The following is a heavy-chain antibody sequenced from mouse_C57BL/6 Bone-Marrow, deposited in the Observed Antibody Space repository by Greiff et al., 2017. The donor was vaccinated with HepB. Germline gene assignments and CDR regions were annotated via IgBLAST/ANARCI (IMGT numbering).Heavy chain of an antibody. CDR2: ISSGSSTI. J-gene: IGHJ4*01. Sequence: EVHLVESGGGLVKPGGSLKLSCAASGFTFSDYGMHWVRQAPEKGLEWVAYISSGSSTIYYADTVKGRFTISRDNAKNTLFLQMTSLRSEDTAMYYCARLYGSRYGNAMDYWGQGTSVTVSS. CDR3: ARLYGSRYGNAMDY. V-gene: IGHV5-17*01. CDR1: GFTFSDYG. D-gene: IGHD1-1*01.